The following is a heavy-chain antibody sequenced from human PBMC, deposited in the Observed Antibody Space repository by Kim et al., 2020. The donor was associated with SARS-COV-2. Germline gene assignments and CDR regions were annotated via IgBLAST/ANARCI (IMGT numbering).Heavy chain of an antibody. D-gene: IGHD3-3*01. J-gene: IGHJ4*01. CDR2: INHSGST. CDR3: ARAEGWSGFVHHPTRYFD. CDR1: GGSFSGYY. Sequence: SETLSLTCAVYGGSFSGYYWSWIRQPPGKGLEWIGEINHSGSTNYNPSLKSRVTISVDTSKNQFSLKLSSVTAADTAVYYCARAEGWSGFVHHPTRYFD. V-gene: IGHV4-34*01.